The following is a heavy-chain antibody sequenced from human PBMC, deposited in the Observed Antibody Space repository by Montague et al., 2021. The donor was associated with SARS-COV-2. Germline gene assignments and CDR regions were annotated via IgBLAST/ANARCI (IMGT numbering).Heavy chain of an antibody. CDR2: FYYSGTT. CDR3: ARGPLVGGYDPDGTDV. CDR1: GGSISSSSYY. Sequence: SETLSLTCTVSGGSISSSSYYWGWIRPPPGKGLEWIGSFYYSGTTYYNPSLKSRVTISVDTSKHQFSLKLSSVTAAATAVYYCARGPLVGGYDPDGTDVWGQGTMVTVSS. J-gene: IGHJ6*02. V-gene: IGHV4-39*07. D-gene: IGHD5-12*01.